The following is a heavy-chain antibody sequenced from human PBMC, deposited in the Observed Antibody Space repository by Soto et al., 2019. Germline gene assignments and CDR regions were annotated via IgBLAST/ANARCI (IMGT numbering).Heavy chain of an antibody. D-gene: IGHD4-17*01. CDR1: GFIFNAYA. V-gene: IGHV3-21*01. J-gene: IGHJ6*02. Sequence: GGSLRLSCAASGFIFNAYAMTWVRQAPGKGLEWVSAISSSSSNIYYADSVKGQFTISRDNAKNSLYLQMNSLRAEDTVVYYCATLGYGARYYGMDVWGQGTTVTVSS. CDR3: ATLGYGARYYGMDV. CDR2: ISSSSSNI.